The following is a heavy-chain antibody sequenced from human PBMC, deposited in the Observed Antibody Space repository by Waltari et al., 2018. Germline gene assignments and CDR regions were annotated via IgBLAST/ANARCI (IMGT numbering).Heavy chain of an antibody. V-gene: IGHV3-48*01. CDR2: IGSTSSII. CDR1: GFTFSTYS. J-gene: IGHJ4*02. CDR3: ARDPPAAVTGISFDY. D-gene: IGHD6-19*01. Sequence: EVQLVESGGGLVQPGGSLRLSCAASGFTFSTYSFNWVRQAPGKGLEWVSYIGSTSSIIYYADSVKGRFTISRDNAKNSVYLQMNSLRAEDTAVYYCARDPPAAVTGISFDYWGQGTLVTVSS.